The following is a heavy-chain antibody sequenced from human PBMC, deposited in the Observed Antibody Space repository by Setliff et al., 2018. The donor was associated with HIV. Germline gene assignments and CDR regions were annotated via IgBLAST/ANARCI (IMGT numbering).Heavy chain of an antibody. V-gene: IGHV3-21*01. D-gene: IGHD5-12*01. Sequence: GGSLRLSCAASGFTFSSYSMNWVRQAPGKGLECVSSISSSSSYIYYADSAKGRFTISRDNAKNSLYLQMNSLRAEDTAVYYCAGVVGYNGYDFCYMDVWGKGTTVTVSS. CDR2: ISSSSSYI. CDR1: GFTFSSYS. J-gene: IGHJ6*03. CDR3: AGVVGYNGYDFCYMDV.